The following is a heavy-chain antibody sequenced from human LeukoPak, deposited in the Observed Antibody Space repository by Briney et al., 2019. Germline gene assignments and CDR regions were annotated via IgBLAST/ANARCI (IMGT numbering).Heavy chain of an antibody. CDR1: GFTFSSYG. CDR3: ARSGVVVAATAPIDAFDI. Sequence: GRSLRLSCAASGFTFSSYGMHWVRQAPGKGLEWVAVIWYDGSNKYYADSVKGRFTISRDNSKNTLYLQTNSLRAEDTAVYYCARSGVVVAATAPIDAFDIWGQGTMVTVSS. CDR2: IWYDGSNK. D-gene: IGHD2-15*01. J-gene: IGHJ3*02. V-gene: IGHV3-33*01.